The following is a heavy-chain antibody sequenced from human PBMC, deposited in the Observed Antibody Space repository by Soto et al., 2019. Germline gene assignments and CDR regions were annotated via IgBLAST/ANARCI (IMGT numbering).Heavy chain of an antibody. V-gene: IGHV1-58*01. CDR3: AAGGEGSYYYYYGMDV. D-gene: IGHD3-10*01. J-gene: IGHJ6*02. CDR1: GFTFTSSA. Sequence: GASVKVSCKASGFTFTSSAVQWVRQARGQRLEWIGWIVVGSGNTNYAQKFQERVTITRDMSTSTAYMELSSLRSEDTAVYYCAAGGEGSYYYYYGMDVWGQGTTVTVSS. CDR2: IVVGSGNT.